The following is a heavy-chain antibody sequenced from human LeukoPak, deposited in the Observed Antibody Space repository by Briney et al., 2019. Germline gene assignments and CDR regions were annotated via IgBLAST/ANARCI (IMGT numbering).Heavy chain of an antibody. J-gene: IGHJ2*01. CDR2: IYYSGST. D-gene: IGHD6-13*01. Sequence: PSETLSLTCTVSGGSIRNYYWSWIRQPPGKGLEWIGYIYYSGSTNYNPSLKSRVTISVDTSKNQFSLKLSSVTSADTAVYYCARVYYSSSYDYWYFDLWGRGTLVTVSS. CDR1: GGSIRNYY. CDR3: ARVYYSSSYDYWYFDL. V-gene: IGHV4-59*01.